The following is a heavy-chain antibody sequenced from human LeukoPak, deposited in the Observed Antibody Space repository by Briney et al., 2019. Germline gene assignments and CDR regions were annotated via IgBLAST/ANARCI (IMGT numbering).Heavy chain of an antibody. J-gene: IGHJ5*02. D-gene: IGHD3-16*01. CDR3: ARGPSYDYVWGSYP. CDR2: IWYDGSNK. V-gene: IGHV3-33*01. Sequence: PGGSLRLSCAASRFTFSSYGMHWVRQAPGKGLEWVAVIWYDGSNKYYADSVKGRFTISRDNSKNTLYLQMNSLGAEDTAVYYCARGPSYDYVWGSYPSGQGTLVTVSS. CDR1: RFTFSSYG.